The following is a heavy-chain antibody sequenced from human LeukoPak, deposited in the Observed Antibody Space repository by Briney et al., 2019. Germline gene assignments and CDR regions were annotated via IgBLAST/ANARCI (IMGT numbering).Heavy chain of an antibody. Sequence: GGSLRLSCAASGFTFDDYGMSWVRQAPGKGLEWVSGINWNGGSTGYGDSVKGRFTISRDNAKNSLFLQMNSLRAEDTAFYFCARREYTAFDYWGQGTLVTVSS. CDR2: INWNGGST. J-gene: IGHJ4*02. CDR1: GFTFDDYG. V-gene: IGHV3-20*04. D-gene: IGHD6-6*01. CDR3: ARREYTAFDY.